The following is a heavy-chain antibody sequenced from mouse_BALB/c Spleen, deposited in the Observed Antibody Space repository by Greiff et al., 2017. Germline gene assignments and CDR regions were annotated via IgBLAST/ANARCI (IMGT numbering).Heavy chain of an antibody. J-gene: IGHJ2*01. CDR1: GFTFSSFG. CDR2: ISSGSSTI. D-gene: IGHD2-1*01. CDR3: ARASGNRRDYFYY. V-gene: IGHV5-17*02. Sequence: EVMLVESGGGLVQPGGSRKLSCAASGFTFSSFGMHWVRQAPEKGLEWVAYISSGSSTIYYADTVKGRFTISRDNPKNTLFLQMTSLRSEDTAMYYCARASGNRRDYFYYCGPGTTLTVSS.